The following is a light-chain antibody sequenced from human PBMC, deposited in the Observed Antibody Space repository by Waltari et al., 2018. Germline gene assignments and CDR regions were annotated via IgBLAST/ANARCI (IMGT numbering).Light chain of an antibody. CDR2: DGT. V-gene: IGLV2-14*01. Sequence: SALTQPASVSDSPGRTVPLPCTKSTTDCDAFGPASCSQHHPGQAPQLPIFDGTNRPPVVSFRFSATESPTTASLTISDLQAEDEAHYYCASYLPDGIVVFGGGTRLNVL. CDR1: TTDCDAFGP. J-gene: IGLJ2*01. CDR3: ASYLPDGIVV.